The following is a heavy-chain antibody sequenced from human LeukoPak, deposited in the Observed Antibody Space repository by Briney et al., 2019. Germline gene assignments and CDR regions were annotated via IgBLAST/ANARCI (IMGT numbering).Heavy chain of an antibody. CDR3: ARGVSSYGLWHFDY. Sequence: SETLSLTCAVSGGSISSGGYSWSWIRQPPGKGLEWIGYIYHSGSTYYNPSLKSRVTISVDRSKNQFSLKLSSVTAADTAVYYCARGVSSYGLWHFDYWGQGTLVTVSS. D-gene: IGHD5-18*01. CDR1: GGSISSGGYS. V-gene: IGHV4-30-2*01. J-gene: IGHJ4*02. CDR2: IYHSGST.